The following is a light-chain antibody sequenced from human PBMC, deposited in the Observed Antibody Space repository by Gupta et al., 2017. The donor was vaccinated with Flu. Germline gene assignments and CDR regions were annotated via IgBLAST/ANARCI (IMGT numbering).Light chain of an antibody. CDR3: MQVKYWPTV. Sequence: DVVMTQSPLSLHVTLGQPASISRRSSQSVVYSDADSSLNWFQQRPGQSPRRLIYQGSKWDSGVPDRFSGSGSGTDFTLEISRVEAEDVGVYYCMQVKYWPTVLGQGTKVEIK. CDR2: QGS. CDR1: QSVVYSDADSS. V-gene: IGKV2D-30*01. J-gene: IGKJ2*01.